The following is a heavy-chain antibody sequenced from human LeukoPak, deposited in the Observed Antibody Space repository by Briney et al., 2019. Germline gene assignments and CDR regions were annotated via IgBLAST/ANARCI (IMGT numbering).Heavy chain of an antibody. Sequence: GGSLRLSCAASGITFSSYGMHWVRLAPGKGLEWVAVISYDGSNKYYAESVKGRFTISRDNSKNTLYLQMNSLRAEDTAVYYCAKDRDCGGDCYPLDYWGQGTLVTVSS. J-gene: IGHJ4*02. V-gene: IGHV3-30*18. CDR1: GITFSSYG. CDR2: ISYDGSNK. D-gene: IGHD2-21*02. CDR3: AKDRDCGGDCYPLDY.